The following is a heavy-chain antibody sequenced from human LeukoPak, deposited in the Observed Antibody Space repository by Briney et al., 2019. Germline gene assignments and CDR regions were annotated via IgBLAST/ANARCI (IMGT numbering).Heavy chain of an antibody. CDR2: MNPNSGNT. V-gene: IGHV1-8*01. Sequence: ASVTVSCKASGYTFTSYDINWVRQAPGQGLEWMGWMNPNSGNTGYAQKFQGRVTMTRNTSISTAYMELSSLRSEDTAVYYCARGPPYCSGGSCYPLSKYYYYMDVWGKGTTVTISS. CDR1: GYTFTSYD. J-gene: IGHJ6*03. D-gene: IGHD2-15*01. CDR3: ARGPPYCSGGSCYPLSKYYYYMDV.